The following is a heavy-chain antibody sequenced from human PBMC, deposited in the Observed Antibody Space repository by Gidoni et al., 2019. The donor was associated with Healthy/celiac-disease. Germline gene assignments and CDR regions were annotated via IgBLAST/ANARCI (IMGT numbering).Heavy chain of an antibody. J-gene: IGHJ5*02. CDR3: ATSLGYCSSTSCYNWFDP. CDR2: FDPEDGET. CDR1: GYTLTEFS. V-gene: IGHV1-24*01. Sequence: QVQLVQSGAEVKKPGASVKVSCKVSGYTLTEFSMPWVRQAPGKGLEWMGGFDPEDGETIYAQEFQGRVTMTEDTSTDTAYMQLSSLRSEDTAVYYCATSLGYCSSTSCYNWFDPWGQGTLVTVSS. D-gene: IGHD2-2*01.